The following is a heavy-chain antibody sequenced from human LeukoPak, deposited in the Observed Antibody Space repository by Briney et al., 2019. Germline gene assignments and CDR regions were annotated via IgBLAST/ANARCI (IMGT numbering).Heavy chain of an antibody. V-gene: IGHV3-23*01. CDR2: ISNNGGYT. CDR1: GFTFSSSA. D-gene: IGHD1-26*01. J-gene: IGHJ4*02. CDR3: ARGGKWDVTPFDY. Sequence: GGSLRLSCAASGFTFSSSAMSWVRQAPGKGLEWVSAISNNGGYTYYADSVQGRFTISRDNSKSTLCLQMNSLKAEDTAVYYCARGGKWDVTPFDYWGQGTLVTVSS.